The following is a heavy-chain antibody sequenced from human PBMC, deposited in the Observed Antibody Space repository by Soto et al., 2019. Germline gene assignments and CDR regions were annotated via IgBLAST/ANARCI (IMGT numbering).Heavy chain of an antibody. CDR1: GFTFSSYA. D-gene: IGHD6-19*01. CDR3: ARDYSSGFYLSFDY. V-gene: IGHV3-30-3*01. CDR2: ISYDGSNK. J-gene: IGHJ4*02. Sequence: QVQLVESGGGVVQPGRSLRLSCAASGFTFSSYAMHWVRQAPGKGLEWVAVISYDGSNKYYADSVKGRFTISRDNSKNTLYLQMNSLRAEDTAVYYCARDYSSGFYLSFDYWGQGTLVTVCS.